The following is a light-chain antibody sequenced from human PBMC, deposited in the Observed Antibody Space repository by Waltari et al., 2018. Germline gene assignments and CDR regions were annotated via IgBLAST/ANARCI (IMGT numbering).Light chain of an antibody. CDR1: QSVAINY. V-gene: IGKV3-20*01. Sequence: EIVLTQSPGTLSLSPGDRATVSCRASQSVAINYLAWYQQKPGHAPRLLIYGASSRATGIPDRFSGSGSGTDFTLTISRLEPEDFAMYYCQQYGSSLWTFGQGTKVEIK. CDR2: GAS. J-gene: IGKJ1*01. CDR3: QQYGSSLWT.